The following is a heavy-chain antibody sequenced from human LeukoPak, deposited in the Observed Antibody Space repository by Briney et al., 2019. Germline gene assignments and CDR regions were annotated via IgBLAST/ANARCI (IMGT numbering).Heavy chain of an antibody. J-gene: IGHJ4*02. CDR1: GGSFSGYY. D-gene: IGHD6-13*01. CDR2: INHSGST. Sequence: SETLSLTCAVYGGSFSGYYWSWIRQPPGKGLEWIGEINHSGSTNYNPSLKSRVTISVDTSKNQFSLKLSSVTAADTAVYYCARASSSWYVPPYYFDYWGQGTLVTVSS. V-gene: IGHV4-34*01. CDR3: ARASSSWYVPPYYFDY.